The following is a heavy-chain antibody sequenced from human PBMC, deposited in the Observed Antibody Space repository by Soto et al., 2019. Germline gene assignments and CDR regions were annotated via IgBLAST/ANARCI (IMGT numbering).Heavy chain of an antibody. CDR2: IFHSGSP. V-gene: IGHV4-30-2*01. Sequence: QLQLQESGSGLVKPSHTLSLTCAVSGDSISSGAYSWSWIRQPPGKGLEWVGYIFHSGSPCYNPSLKRRVTISVDRSKNQFSLKLSSVTAADTAVYYCARALSSLYYYGMDVWGQGTTVTVSS. J-gene: IGHJ6*02. D-gene: IGHD3-10*01. CDR3: ARALSSLYYYGMDV. CDR1: GDSISSGAYS.